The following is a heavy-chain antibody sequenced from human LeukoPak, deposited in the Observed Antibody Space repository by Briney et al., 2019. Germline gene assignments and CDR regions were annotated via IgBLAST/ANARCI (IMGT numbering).Heavy chain of an antibody. J-gene: IGHJ4*02. CDR2: IDPTGVTT. CDR1: GYTFTSYY. D-gene: IGHD2-15*01. V-gene: IGHV1-46*01. CDR3: ARTLIHGGSFYFDY. Sequence: GASVKLSCKASGYTFTSYYMHWLRQAPGQGLEWMGIIDPTGVTTSYSQDFQGRLSMTSDTSTSTVYMELSSLRSEDTAVYYCARTLIHGGSFYFDYWGQGTLVTASS.